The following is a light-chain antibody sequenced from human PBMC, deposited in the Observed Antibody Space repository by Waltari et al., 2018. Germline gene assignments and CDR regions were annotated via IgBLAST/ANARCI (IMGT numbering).Light chain of an antibody. J-gene: IGLJ2*01. Sequence: QSALTHPASVSGSPGQSITIPCTGTCSDVGGYNYVSWYQQHPGKAPRLMIYDVSKRPSGVSNRFSGSKSGNTASLTISGLQAEDEADYHCSSYTSSSTLIFGGGTKLTVL. CDR1: CSDVGGYNY. CDR2: DVS. V-gene: IGLV2-14*03. CDR3: SSYTSSSTLI.